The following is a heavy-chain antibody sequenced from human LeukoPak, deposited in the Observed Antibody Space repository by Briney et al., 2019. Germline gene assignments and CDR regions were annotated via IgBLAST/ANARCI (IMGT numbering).Heavy chain of an antibody. CDR3: ARLSSGSSSWYDIDY. V-gene: IGHV4-59*08. D-gene: IGHD6-13*01. CDR2: IYYSGST. CDR1: GGSISSFY. J-gene: IGHJ4*02. Sequence: PETLSLTCTVSGGSISSFYWSWIRQPPGKGLEWIGYIYYSGSTNYNPSLKSRVTISVDTSKNQFSLRLNSVTAADTAVYYCARLSSGSSSWYDIDYWGQGTLVTVSS.